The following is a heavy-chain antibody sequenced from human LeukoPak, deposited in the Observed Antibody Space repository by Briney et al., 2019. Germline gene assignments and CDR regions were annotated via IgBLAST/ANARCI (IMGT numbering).Heavy chain of an antibody. D-gene: IGHD1-26*01. CDR3: ASASLSGSLLPRDY. Sequence: PGRSLRLSCAASGFTFDDYDMHWVRQAPRKGLEWVSGISWNSGSIGYADSVKGRFTISRDNAKNSLYLQMNSLRAEDTAVYYCASASLSGSLLPRDYWGQGTLVTVSS. J-gene: IGHJ4*02. CDR1: GFTFDDYD. CDR2: ISWNSGSI. V-gene: IGHV3-9*01.